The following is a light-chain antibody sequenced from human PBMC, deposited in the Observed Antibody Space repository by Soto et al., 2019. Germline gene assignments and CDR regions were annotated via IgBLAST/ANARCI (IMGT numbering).Light chain of an antibody. Sequence: QSALAQPRSVSESPGQSVTISCTGTTSDVGGYNYVSWYQQHPGKAPKLMIYAVNKRPAGVPDRFSGSRSGNTASLTISGLQAEDEADYYCCSYAGNYILRVFGTGTKVTVL. CDR2: AVN. CDR3: CSYAGNYILRV. J-gene: IGLJ1*01. CDR1: TSDVGGYNY. V-gene: IGLV2-11*01.